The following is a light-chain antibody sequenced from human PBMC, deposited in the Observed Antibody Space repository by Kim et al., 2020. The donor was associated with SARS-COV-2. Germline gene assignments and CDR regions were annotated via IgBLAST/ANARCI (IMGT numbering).Light chain of an antibody. CDR3: QVWDSSSDHWV. J-gene: IGLJ3*02. V-gene: IGLV3-21*04. Sequence: YELTQPPSVSVAPGKTARITCGGNNIGSKSVHWYQQKPGQAPVLVIYYDSDRPSGIPERFSGSNSGNTATLTISRVEAGDEADYYCQVWDSSSDHWVFGGGTQLTVL. CDR1: NIGSKS. CDR2: YDS.